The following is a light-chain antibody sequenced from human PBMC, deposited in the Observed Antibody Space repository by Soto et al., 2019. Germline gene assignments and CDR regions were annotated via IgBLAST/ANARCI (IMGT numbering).Light chain of an antibody. CDR2: ATS. J-gene: IGKJ4*01. CDR1: QGISSY. V-gene: IGKV1-9*01. CDR3: QQLKSYPLT. Sequence: IPLTQSPSSLSASVGDRVTITCRASQGISSYLAWYQQKPGKAPKLLIYATSTLQSGVPSRFSGSGFGADFTLTISSLQPEDFATYYCQQLKSYPLTFGGGTKVEIK.